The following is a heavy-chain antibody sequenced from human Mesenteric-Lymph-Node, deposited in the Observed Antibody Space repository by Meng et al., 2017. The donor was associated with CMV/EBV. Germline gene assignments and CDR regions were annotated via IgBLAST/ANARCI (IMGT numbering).Heavy chain of an antibody. Sequence: GESLKISCVASGFTFNNYCMRWVRRQAPGKGLEWVANMKEDGSEKYYVDFVKGRFAISRDSAKNSLYLQMNSLRAGDTAVYYCVRGHHCDRPPCSSRPDYYYSGLDVWGQGTTVTVSS. D-gene: IGHD2/OR15-2a*01. J-gene: IGHJ6*02. CDR1: GFTFNNYC. CDR3: VRGHHCDRPPCSSRPDYYYSGLDV. CDR2: MKEDGSEK. V-gene: IGHV3-7*01.